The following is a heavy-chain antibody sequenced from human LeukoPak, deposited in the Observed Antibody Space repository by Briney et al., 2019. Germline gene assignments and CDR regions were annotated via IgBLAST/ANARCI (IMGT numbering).Heavy chain of an antibody. V-gene: IGHV3-11*06. Sequence: GGSLRLSCAASGFTFSDYYMSWIRQAPGKGLEWVSYISSSSSYTNYADSVKGRFNISRDNAKHSLYPQMNSLRAEDTAVYYCASGNFRYSGYWGQGTLVTVSS. CDR2: ISSSSSYT. J-gene: IGHJ4*02. CDR1: GFTFSDYY. CDR3: ASGNFRYSGY. D-gene: IGHD3-10*01.